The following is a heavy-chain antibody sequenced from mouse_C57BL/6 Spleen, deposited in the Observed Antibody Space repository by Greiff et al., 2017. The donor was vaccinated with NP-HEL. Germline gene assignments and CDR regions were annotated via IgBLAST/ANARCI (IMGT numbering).Heavy chain of an antibody. Sequence: QVQLQQPGAELVKPGASVKMSCKASGYTFTSYWITWVKQRPGQGLEWIGDIYPGSGSTNYNEKLKSKATLTVDTSSSTAYMQRSSLTSDDSAVYYCARGGYDFYYAMDYWGQGTSVTVSS. CDR1: GYTFTSYW. CDR2: IYPGSGST. V-gene: IGHV1-55*01. CDR3: ARGGYDFYYAMDY. J-gene: IGHJ4*01. D-gene: IGHD2-4*01.